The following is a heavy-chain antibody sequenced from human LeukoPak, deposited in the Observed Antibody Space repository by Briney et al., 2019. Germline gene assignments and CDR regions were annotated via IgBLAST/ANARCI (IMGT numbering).Heavy chain of an antibody. J-gene: IGHJ3*02. CDR2: MNPNSGNT. Sequence: ASVKVSCKASGYTFTIYDINWVRQATGQGLEWMGWMNPNSGNTGYAQKFQGRVTITRNTSISTAYMELSSLRSEDTAVYYCARAPQLWFGESNAFDIWGQGTMVTVSS. CDR1: GYTFTIYD. V-gene: IGHV1-8*03. CDR3: ARAPQLWFGESNAFDI. D-gene: IGHD3-10*01.